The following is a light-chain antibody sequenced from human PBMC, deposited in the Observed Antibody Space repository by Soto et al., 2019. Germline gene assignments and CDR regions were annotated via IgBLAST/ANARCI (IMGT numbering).Light chain of an antibody. CDR2: AAS. V-gene: IGKV1-27*01. Sequence: DIQMTQSPSSLSASVGDRFTITCRASQGISTYLAWYQQKPGKVPQILISAASALHSGVPSRFSGSGSGTDFTLTISSLQPEDVATYYCQKYNSAPWTFGQGTKVDIK. CDR3: QKYNSAPWT. J-gene: IGKJ1*01. CDR1: QGISTY.